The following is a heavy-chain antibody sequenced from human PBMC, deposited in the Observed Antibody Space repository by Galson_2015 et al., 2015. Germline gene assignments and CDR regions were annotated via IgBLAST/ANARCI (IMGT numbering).Heavy chain of an antibody. D-gene: IGHD3-10*01. CDR2: INPSGGST. CDR1: GYTFTSYY. CDR3: ARARIRSLTMVQGTKGPNWFDP. Sequence: SVKVSCKASGYTFTSYYMHWVRQAPGQGLEWMGIINPSGGSTSYAQKFQGRVTMTRDTSTSTVYMELSSLRSEDTAVYYCARARIRSLTMVQGTKGPNWFDPWGQGTLVTVSS. J-gene: IGHJ5*02. V-gene: IGHV1-46*01.